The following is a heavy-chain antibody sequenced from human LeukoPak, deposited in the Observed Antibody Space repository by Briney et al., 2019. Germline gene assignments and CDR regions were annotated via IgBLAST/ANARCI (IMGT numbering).Heavy chain of an antibody. V-gene: IGHV4-59*01. Sequence: SETLSLTCTVSGGSISSYYWSWIRQPPGKGLEWIGYIYYSGSTNYNPSLKSRVTISVDTSKNQFSLKLSSATAADTAVYYCARRAAGLYYYYYYMDVWGKGTTVTVSS. CDR2: IYYSGST. D-gene: IGHD6-13*01. J-gene: IGHJ6*03. CDR1: GGSISSYY. CDR3: ARRAAGLYYYYYYMDV.